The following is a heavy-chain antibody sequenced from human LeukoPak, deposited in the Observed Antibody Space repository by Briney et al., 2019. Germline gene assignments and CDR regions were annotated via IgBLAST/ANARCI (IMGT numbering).Heavy chain of an antibody. J-gene: IGHJ4*02. Sequence: GGSLRLSCTASGFTFDDYGMSWVRQAPGKGLEWVSDINWNGGSTGYADSVKGRFTISRDNAKNSLYLQMNSLRAEDTALYYCASGGIYYGAAFDFWGQGSLVTVSS. CDR1: GFTFDDYG. CDR3: ASGGIYYGAAFDF. CDR2: INWNGGST. D-gene: IGHD1-26*01. V-gene: IGHV3-20*04.